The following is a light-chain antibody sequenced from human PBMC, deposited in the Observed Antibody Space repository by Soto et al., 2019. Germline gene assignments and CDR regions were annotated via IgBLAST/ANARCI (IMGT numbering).Light chain of an antibody. Sequence: DIQMTQSPSSVSVSVGDRVTITCRASLDINRWLAWYQVRPGKPPKLLIAGAFVLQSGVPSRFSGSGYGTAFALTIDNLQPGDFATYYSQQADSYPITFGDGTRLEI. J-gene: IGKJ5*01. V-gene: IGKV1-12*01. CDR2: GAF. CDR1: LDINRW. CDR3: QQADSYPIT.